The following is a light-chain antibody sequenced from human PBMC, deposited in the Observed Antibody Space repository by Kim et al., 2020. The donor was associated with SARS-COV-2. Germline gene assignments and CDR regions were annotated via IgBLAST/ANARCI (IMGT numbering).Light chain of an antibody. V-gene: IGKV1-5*03. Sequence: DIQMTQSPSTLSASVGDRVTITCRASESISTWLAWYQQKPGKAPKLLFYESSTLESGVPSRFSGSGSGTEFTLTISSLQPDDFATYYCQQYNRYYTFGQGTKLEI. J-gene: IGKJ2*01. CDR2: ESS. CDR1: ESISTW. CDR3: QQYNRYYT.